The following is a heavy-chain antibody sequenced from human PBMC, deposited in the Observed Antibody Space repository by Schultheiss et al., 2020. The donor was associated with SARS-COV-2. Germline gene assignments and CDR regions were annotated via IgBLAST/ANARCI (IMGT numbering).Heavy chain of an antibody. Sequence: GESLKISCAASGFTFSSYGMHWVRQAPGKGLEWVAVISYDGSNKYYADYVKGRFTISRDNSKNTLYLQMNSLKPEDTAVYYCARDQRCSGGSCFSANFDYWGQGTLVTVSS. CDR1: GFTFSSYG. J-gene: IGHJ4*02. CDR2: ISYDGSNK. V-gene: IGHV3-30*03. D-gene: IGHD2-15*01. CDR3: ARDQRCSGGSCFSANFDY.